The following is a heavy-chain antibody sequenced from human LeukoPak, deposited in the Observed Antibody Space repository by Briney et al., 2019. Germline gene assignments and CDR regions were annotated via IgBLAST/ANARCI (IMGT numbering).Heavy chain of an antibody. CDR1: GGSISSYY. Sequence: SETLSLTCSVSGGSISSYYWSWIRQPPGKGLEWIGYMYYSGSTNYNPSLKSRVAISLDTPKNQFSLKLSSLTVADTAVYYCTRAGGWNSFDSCGQGTLVTVSS. CDR2: MYYSGST. CDR3: TRAGGWNSFDS. D-gene: IGHD1-7*01. J-gene: IGHJ5*01. V-gene: IGHV4-59*01.